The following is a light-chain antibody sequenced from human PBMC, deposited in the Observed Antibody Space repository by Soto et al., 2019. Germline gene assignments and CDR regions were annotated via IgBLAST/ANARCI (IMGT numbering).Light chain of an antibody. Sequence: DIQMTQSPSTLSGSVGDRVTITCRASQTISSWLAWYQQKPGKAPKLLIYKAYTVKSGVPSRFSVSGSGTEFTLTISSLQPDDFATYYCQHYNRYSEAFGQGTKVELK. CDR2: KAY. J-gene: IGKJ1*01. CDR3: QHYNRYSEA. V-gene: IGKV1-5*03. CDR1: QTISSW.